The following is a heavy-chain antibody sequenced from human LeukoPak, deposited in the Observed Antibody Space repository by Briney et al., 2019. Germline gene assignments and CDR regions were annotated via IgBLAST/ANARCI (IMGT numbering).Heavy chain of an antibody. D-gene: IGHD3-10*01. V-gene: IGHV4-4*02. CDR1: GGSLSSSNW. J-gene: IGHJ3*02. CDR2: IYHTGST. Sequence: SETLSLTCAVSGGSLSSSNWWSWVRQPPGKGLEWIGAIYHTGSTNYNPSLKNRVTISLDKSKNQFSLNLSSVTAADTAVYFCAKGLLWFVAFDIWGQGTMVTVSS. CDR3: AKGLLWFVAFDI.